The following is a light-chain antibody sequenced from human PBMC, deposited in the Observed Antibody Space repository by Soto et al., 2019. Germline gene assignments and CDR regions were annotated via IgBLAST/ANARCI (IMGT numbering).Light chain of an antibody. V-gene: IGKV3-20*01. CDR2: GAS. J-gene: IGKJ1*01. Sequence: EVVLTQFPGTLSLSPGERATLSCRASQSVSSNYLAWYQQKPGQAPRLLIYGASGRATGIPDRFSGSGSGTDFTLTISRLEPEDFAVYYCQQYGSSGTFGQGTKVEIK. CDR3: QQYGSSGT. CDR1: QSVSSNY.